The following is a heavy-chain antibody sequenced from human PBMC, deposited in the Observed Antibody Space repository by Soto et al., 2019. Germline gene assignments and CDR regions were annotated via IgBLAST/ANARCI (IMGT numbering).Heavy chain of an antibody. V-gene: IGHV4-4*02. D-gene: IGHD1-1*01. Sequence: ASETLSLTCAVSGGSISSNNWWSWVRQPPGKGLEWIGELYHSGSSKYNPSLKSRVTISVDKSKNQFSLKLNSVTVADTAVYYCASGDNFTDYWGQGTLVTVSS. CDR2: LYHSGSS. CDR3: ASGDNFTDY. CDR1: GGSISSNNW. J-gene: IGHJ4*02.